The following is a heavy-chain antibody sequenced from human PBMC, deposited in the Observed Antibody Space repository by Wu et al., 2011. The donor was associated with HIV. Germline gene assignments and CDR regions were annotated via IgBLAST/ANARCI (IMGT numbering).Heavy chain of an antibody. J-gene: IGHJ6*02. CDR2: SILVTLIP. V-gene: IGHV5-51*01. CDR1: GYSFTSYW. CDR3: ARHKGDDYNFRYFGLDV. Sequence: GYSFTSYWIGWVRQMPGKAWSGWGSSILVTLIPDTARPSKAQVTISADKSISTAYLQWSSLKASDTAIYYCARHKGDDYNFRYFGLDVWGQGTTVTVSS. D-gene: IGHD4/OR15-4a*01.